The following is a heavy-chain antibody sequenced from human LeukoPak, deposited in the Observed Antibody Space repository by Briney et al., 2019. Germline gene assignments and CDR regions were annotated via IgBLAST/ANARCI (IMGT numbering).Heavy chain of an antibody. V-gene: IGHV3-48*03. CDR1: GFTFSSYE. D-gene: IGHD4-17*01. J-gene: IGHJ4*02. CDR3: AKTYGHFDD. Sequence: PGGSLRLSCVASGFTFSSYEVNWVRQAPGKGLEWVSYISTSGDSMYYADSVKGRLTISRDNAKNSLYLQMTSLRVEDTAVYYCAKTYGHFDDWGQGTLVTVSS. CDR2: ISTSGDSM.